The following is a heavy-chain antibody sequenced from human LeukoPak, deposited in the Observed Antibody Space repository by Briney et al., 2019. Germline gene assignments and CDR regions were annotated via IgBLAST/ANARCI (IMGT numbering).Heavy chain of an antibody. CDR3: ARVDLLLLAYYFDC. V-gene: IGHV4-59*01. Sequence: SETLSLTCTVSAGSISSYYWTWIRQPPGKGLEWIGYIYYTGSTNYNPSLKSRVTILADTSKNQFSLKLSSVTAADTAVYYCARVDLLLLAYYFDCWGQGTLVTVSS. D-gene: IGHD1-26*01. CDR1: AGSISSYY. J-gene: IGHJ4*02. CDR2: IYYTGST.